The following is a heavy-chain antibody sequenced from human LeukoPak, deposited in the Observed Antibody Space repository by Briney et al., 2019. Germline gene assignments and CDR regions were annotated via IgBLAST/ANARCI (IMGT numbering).Heavy chain of an antibody. CDR1: GGSFSGYY. J-gene: IGHJ5*02. Sequence: SETLSLACAVYGGSFSGYYRSWIRQPPGKGLEWIGEINHSGSTNYNPSHKSRVTISVDTSKNRFSLKLSSVTAADTAVYYCARRTVMAGWFDPWGQGTLVTVSS. CDR2: INHSGST. D-gene: IGHD4-17*01. CDR3: ARRTVMAGWFDP. V-gene: IGHV4-34*01.